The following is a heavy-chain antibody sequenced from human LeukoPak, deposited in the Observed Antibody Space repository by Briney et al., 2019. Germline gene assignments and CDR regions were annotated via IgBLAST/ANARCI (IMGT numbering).Heavy chain of an antibody. CDR1: GGSISSFY. D-gene: IGHD5-24*01. CDR3: ARDDGPDAFDI. V-gene: IGHV4-4*07. Sequence: SETLSLTCSVSGGSISSFYWSWVRQPAGKGLEWIGRIYTSGSTNYNPSLKSRVTISVDTSKNQFSLKLSSVTAADTAVYYCARDDGPDAFDIWGQGTMVTVSS. CDR2: IYTSGST. J-gene: IGHJ3*02.